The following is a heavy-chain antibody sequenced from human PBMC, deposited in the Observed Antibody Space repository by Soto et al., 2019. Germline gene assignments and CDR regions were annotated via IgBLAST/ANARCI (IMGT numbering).Heavy chain of an antibody. Sequence: QVQLQESGPGLVKPSETLSLTCTVSGGSISSYYWSWIRQPPGKGLEWIGYIYYSGSTNYNPSLKSRVTISVDTSKNQFSLKLSSVTAADTAVYYCARGYSGYDFGYWGQGTLVTVSS. CDR2: IYYSGST. CDR3: ARGYSGYDFGY. J-gene: IGHJ4*02. D-gene: IGHD5-12*01. V-gene: IGHV4-59*01. CDR1: GGSISSYY.